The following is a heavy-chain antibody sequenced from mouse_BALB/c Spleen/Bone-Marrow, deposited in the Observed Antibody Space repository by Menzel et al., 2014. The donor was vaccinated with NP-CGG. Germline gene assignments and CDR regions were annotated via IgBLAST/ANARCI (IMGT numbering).Heavy chain of an antibody. CDR1: GYSITSDYA. V-gene: IGHV3-2*02. CDR2: ISYSGIT. CDR3: ARRYYAMDY. Sequence: EVQLVESGPGLVKPSQSLSLTCTVTGYSITSDYAWNWIRQLPGNKLEWMGYISYSGITSYNPSLKSRISITRDTSKNQFFLQLNSVTTEDTATYHCARRYYAMDYWGQGTSVTVSS. J-gene: IGHJ4*01.